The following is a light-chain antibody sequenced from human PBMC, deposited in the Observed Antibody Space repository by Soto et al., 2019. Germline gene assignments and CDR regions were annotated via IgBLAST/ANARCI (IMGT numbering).Light chain of an antibody. V-gene: IGKV1-33*01. CDR1: QDVSNY. J-gene: IGKJ1*01. Sequence: DIQMTQSPSSLSASVGDRVTITCQASQDVSNYLNWYQPKLGKAPKLLISDASNLETGGPSRFSGSGSGTYFSFTISSLQPDDFATYYCQQYNSYPWTFGQGTKVDIK. CDR2: DAS. CDR3: QQYNSYPWT.